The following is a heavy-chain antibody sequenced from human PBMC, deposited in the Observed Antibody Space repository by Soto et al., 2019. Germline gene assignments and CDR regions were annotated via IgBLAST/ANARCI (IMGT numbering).Heavy chain of an antibody. Sequence: QVQLVQSGAEVKKPGSSVKVSCKASGGTFRSYAISCVRQAPGQGLAWMGGSIPIFGPANYAQKFQRRVTITEDKSTSTAYMELSSLGSEDTAVYYCARDEEPVADTVRFDYWGQGTLVTVSS. CDR2: SIPIFGPA. V-gene: IGHV1-69*06. J-gene: IGHJ4*02. D-gene: IGHD6-19*01. CDR3: ARDEEPVADTVRFDY. CDR1: GGTFRSYA.